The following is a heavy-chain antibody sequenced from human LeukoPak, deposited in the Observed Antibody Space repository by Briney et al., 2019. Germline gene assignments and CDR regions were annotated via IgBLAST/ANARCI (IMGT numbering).Heavy chain of an antibody. CDR2: ISSSSTYI. V-gene: IGHV3-21*01. Sequence: GGSLRLSCAASGFTFSSYSMNWVRQAPGKGLEWVSSISSSSTYINYADSVKGRFTISRDNAKNSLYLQMNSLRAEDTAVYYCARNLGYYYDGIDYWGQGTLVTVSS. CDR1: GFTFSSYS. J-gene: IGHJ4*02. CDR3: ARNLGYYYDGIDY. D-gene: IGHD3-22*01.